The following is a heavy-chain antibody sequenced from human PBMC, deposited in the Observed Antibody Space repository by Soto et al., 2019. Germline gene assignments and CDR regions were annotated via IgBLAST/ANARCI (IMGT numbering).Heavy chain of an antibody. D-gene: IGHD3-10*01. V-gene: IGHV3-74*01. CDR3: ASFFFIRGVTRDVFDI. CDR1: GFTFSSYW. CDR2: INSDGSST. J-gene: IGHJ3*02. Sequence: GGSLRPSYASSGFTFSSYWMHWVRQAPGKGLVWVSRINSDGSSTSYADSVKGRFTISRDNAKNTLYLQMNSLRAEDTAVYYCASFFFIRGVTRDVFDICAQGTMVTVSS.